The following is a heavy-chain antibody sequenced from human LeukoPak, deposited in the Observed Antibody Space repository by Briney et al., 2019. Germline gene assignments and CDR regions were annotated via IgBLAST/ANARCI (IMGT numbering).Heavy chain of an antibody. J-gene: IGHJ4*02. D-gene: IGHD5-18*01. CDR2: INHSGST. V-gene: IGHV4-34*01. Sequence: SETLSLTCAVYGGSFSGYYWSWIRQPPGKGLEWIGEINHSGSTNYNPSLKSRVTISVDTSKNQFSLKLSSVTAADTAVYYCASRGLLGYSYGQRDYWGQGTLVTVSS. CDR3: ASRGLLGYSYGQRDY. CDR1: GGSFSGYY.